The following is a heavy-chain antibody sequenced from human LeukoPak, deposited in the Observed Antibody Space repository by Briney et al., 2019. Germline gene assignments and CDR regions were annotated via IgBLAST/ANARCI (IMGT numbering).Heavy chain of an antibody. J-gene: IGHJ4*02. Sequence: GGSLRLSCAASGFTFSSAPMSWVRQAPGKGLEWVSAISGSGGSTYYADSVRGRFTISRDNSKNALYLQMNSLRAEDTAVYYCAKGGITRIQLWLQDYWGQGTLVTVSS. CDR1: GFTFSSAP. V-gene: IGHV3-23*01. D-gene: IGHD5-18*01. CDR3: AKGGITRIQLWLQDY. CDR2: ISGSGGST.